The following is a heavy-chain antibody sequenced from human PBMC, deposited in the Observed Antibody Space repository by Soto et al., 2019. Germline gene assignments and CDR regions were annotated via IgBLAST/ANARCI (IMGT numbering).Heavy chain of an antibody. CDR2: IYHSGST. Sequence: QLQLQESGSGLVKPSQTLSLTCAVSGGSISSGGYSWSWIRQPPGKGLEWIGYIYHSGSTYYNPSLKSRVTISVDRSKNQFSLKLSSVTAADTAVYYCAREGYSGYDSAGYFDSWGQGTLVTVSS. D-gene: IGHD5-12*01. J-gene: IGHJ4*02. V-gene: IGHV4-30-2*01. CDR3: AREGYSGYDSAGYFDS. CDR1: GGSISSGGYS.